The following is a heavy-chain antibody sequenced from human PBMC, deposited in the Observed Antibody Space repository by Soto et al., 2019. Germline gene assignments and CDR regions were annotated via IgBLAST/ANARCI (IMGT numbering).Heavy chain of an antibody. J-gene: IGHJ4*02. Sequence: QVQLVQSGAEVKKPGSSVKLSCKASGANFGSYSLSWMRQAPGQGLEWMGRITPILGEANSAQKFQDRGTITADRFTNIAYMEMSSLRSEDTAVYYCAREFIEVAVSESWGQGTLVTVSS. V-gene: IGHV1-69*08. CDR1: GANFGSYS. CDR2: ITPILGEA. CDR3: AREFIEVAVSES. D-gene: IGHD6-19*01.